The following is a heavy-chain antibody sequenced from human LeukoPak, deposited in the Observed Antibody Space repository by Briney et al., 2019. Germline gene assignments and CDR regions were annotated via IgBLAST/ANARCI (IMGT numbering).Heavy chain of an antibody. D-gene: IGHD2-2*01. J-gene: IGHJ4*02. Sequence: GGSLRLSCAASGFTFSSYSMNWVRQAPGKGLEWVSSISSSSSYIYYADSVKGRFTISRDNAKNSLYLQMNSLRAEDTAVYYCARLYCSSTSCRTGRFDYWGQGTLVTVS. V-gene: IGHV3-21*01. CDR3: ARLYCSSTSCRTGRFDY. CDR2: ISSSSSYI. CDR1: GFTFSSYS.